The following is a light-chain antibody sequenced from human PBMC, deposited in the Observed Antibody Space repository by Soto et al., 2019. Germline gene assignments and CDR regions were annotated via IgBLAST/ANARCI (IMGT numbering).Light chain of an antibody. V-gene: IGLV2-14*01. CDR1: SSDVGGYNY. J-gene: IGLJ3*02. CDR2: EVS. Sequence: QSALTQPASVSGSPGQSITISCTGTSSDVGGYNYVSWYQQHPGKAPKLMIYEVSNRPSGVSNRFSGSKSGNTASLTTSGLQAEDEADYYCSSYTTSSTHGVFGGGTKVTVL. CDR3: SSYTTSSTHGV.